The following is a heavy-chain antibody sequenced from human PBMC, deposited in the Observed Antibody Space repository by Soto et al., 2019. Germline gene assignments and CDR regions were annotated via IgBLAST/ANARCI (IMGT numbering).Heavy chain of an antibody. Sequence: EVQLLESGGGLVQPGGSLRLSCAASGFTFSSYAMCWVRQAPGKGLEWVSAISGTGGTTYYADSVKGRFTISRDNSRNTLHLQMNSLRAEDTAIYYCAKFFVETGGSSGWPWSFHFWGQGTLVTVSS. D-gene: IGHD6-25*01. J-gene: IGHJ4*02. CDR1: GFTFSSYA. CDR2: ISGTGGTT. CDR3: AKFFVETGGSSGWPWSFHF. V-gene: IGHV3-23*01.